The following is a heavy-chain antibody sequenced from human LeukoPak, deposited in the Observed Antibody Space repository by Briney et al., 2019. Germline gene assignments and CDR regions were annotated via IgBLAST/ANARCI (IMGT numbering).Heavy chain of an antibody. V-gene: IGHV4-4*02. CDR1: GGSISSSNW. CDR3: ARGSYSSGWYYFDY. J-gene: IGHJ4*02. CDR2: IYHSGST. Sequence: SETLSLTCAVSGGSISSSNWWSWVRRPPGKGLEWIGEIYHSGSTNYNPSLKSRVTISVDKSKNQFSLKLSSVTAADTAVYYCARGSYSSGWYYFDYWGQGTLVTVSS. D-gene: IGHD6-19*01.